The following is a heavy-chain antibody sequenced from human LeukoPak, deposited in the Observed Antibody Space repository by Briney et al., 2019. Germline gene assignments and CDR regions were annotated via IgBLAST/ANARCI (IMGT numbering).Heavy chain of an antibody. CDR2: INHSGST. CDR1: GGSFSGYY. CDR3: AREWSAFDY. D-gene: IGHD3-3*01. J-gene: IGHJ4*02. V-gene: IGHV4-34*01. Sequence: SETLSLTCAVYGGSFSGYYWSWIRQPPGKGLEWIGEINHSGSTNYNPSLKSRVTISVDTSKNQFSLKLTSVTAADTAVYYCAREWSAFDYWGQGTLVTVSS.